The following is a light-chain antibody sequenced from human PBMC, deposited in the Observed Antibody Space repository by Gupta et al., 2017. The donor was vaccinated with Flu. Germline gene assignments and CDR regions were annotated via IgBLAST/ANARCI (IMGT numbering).Light chain of an antibody. CDR1: QSVDSMY. CDR2: AAS. CDR3: QHYRSSSWT. J-gene: IGKJ1*01. Sequence: PGTLSLSPGERVTLSCTASQSVDSMYIAWYQHKPGQAPRLLIYAASTRATGIPGRFSGSGSGTDFTLTIGRLEPEDFAVYYCQHYRSSSWTFGQGTKVEIK. V-gene: IGKV3-20*01.